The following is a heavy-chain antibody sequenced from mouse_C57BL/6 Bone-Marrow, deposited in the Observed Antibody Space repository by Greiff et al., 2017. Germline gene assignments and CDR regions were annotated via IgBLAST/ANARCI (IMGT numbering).Heavy chain of an antibody. J-gene: IGHJ1*03. Sequence: VQLQQPGAELVKPGASVKLSCTASGFNFTDYYMPWVKQRTEQGLEWIGRIDPEDGDTKYAPKFQGKATITADTSSNTAYLQLSSLTSEDTAVYYCAREDYYGSRDVWGTGTTVTVSS. D-gene: IGHD1-1*01. V-gene: IGHV14-2*01. CDR1: GFNFTDYY. CDR2: IDPEDGDT. CDR3: AREDYYGSRDV.